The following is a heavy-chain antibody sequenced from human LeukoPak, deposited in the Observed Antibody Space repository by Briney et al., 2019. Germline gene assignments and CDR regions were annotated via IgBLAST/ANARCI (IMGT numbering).Heavy chain of an antibody. V-gene: IGHV1-18*01. D-gene: IGHD3-22*01. J-gene: IGHJ4*02. CDR3: ARHSDDSSGYSYNFDY. Sequence: GASVKVSCKASGGTFSSYAISWVRQAPGQGLEWMGWISAYNGNTNYAQKLQGRVTMTTDTSTSTAYMELRSLRSDDTAVYYCARHSDDSSGYSYNFDYWGQGTLVTVSS. CDR1: GGTFSSYA. CDR2: ISAYNGNT.